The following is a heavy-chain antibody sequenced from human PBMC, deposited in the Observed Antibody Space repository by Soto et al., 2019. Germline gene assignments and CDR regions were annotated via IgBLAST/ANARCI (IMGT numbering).Heavy chain of an antibody. V-gene: IGHV3-48*03. J-gene: IGHJ3*01. CDR3: AKEKTVTDSGYDAFAV. D-gene: IGHD5-12*01. Sequence: GGSLRLSCAASGFALSTYEMDWVRQAPGKGPEWIAYMSSSGYTIYYADSVKGRFTISRDTARNSLYLEMNSLRAEDTGIYYCAKEKTVTDSGYDAFAVWGRGTMVTFSS. CDR2: MSSSGYTI. CDR1: GFALSTYE.